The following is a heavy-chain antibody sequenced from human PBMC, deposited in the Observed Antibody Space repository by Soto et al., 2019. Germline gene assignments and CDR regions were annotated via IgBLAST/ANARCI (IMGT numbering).Heavy chain of an antibody. J-gene: IGHJ5*02. CDR1: GFTFSSYA. Sequence: QVQLVESGGGVVQPGRSPRLSCAASGFTFSSYAMHWVRQAPGKGLEWVAVISYDGSNKYYADSVKGRFTISRDNSKNTLYLQMNSLRAEDTAVYYCARAGSSWYNWFDPWGQGTLVTVSS. CDR3: ARAGSSWYNWFDP. V-gene: IGHV3-30-3*01. D-gene: IGHD6-13*01. CDR2: ISYDGSNK.